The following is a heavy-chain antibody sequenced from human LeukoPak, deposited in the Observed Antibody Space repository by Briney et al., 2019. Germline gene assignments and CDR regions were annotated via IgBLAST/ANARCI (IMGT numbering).Heavy chain of an antibody. CDR2: IYTSGST. Sequence: SQTLSLTCTVSGGSISSGSYYWSWIRQPAGKGLEWIGRIYTSGSTNYNPSLKSRVTISVDTSKNQFSLKLSSVTAADTAVYYCARGIVGATLRAFDIWGQGTMVTVSS. V-gene: IGHV4-61*02. CDR3: ARGIVGATLRAFDI. D-gene: IGHD1-26*01. CDR1: GGSISSGSYY. J-gene: IGHJ3*02.